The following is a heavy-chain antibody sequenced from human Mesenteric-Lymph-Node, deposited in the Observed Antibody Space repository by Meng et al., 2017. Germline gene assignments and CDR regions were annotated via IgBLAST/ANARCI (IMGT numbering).Heavy chain of an antibody. CDR2: ISGSGDTT. V-gene: IGHV3-23*01. CDR3: AKDYQGSLPDAFDV. CDR1: GFTFSSFA. Sequence: GGSLRLSCAASGFTFSSFAMTWVRQAPGKGLEWVSSISGSGDTTYYADSVKGRFTISRDNSKNTLSLQMNSLRADDTAIYYCAKDYQGSLPDAFDVWGQGTMVTVSS. J-gene: IGHJ3*01. D-gene: IGHD3-16*02.